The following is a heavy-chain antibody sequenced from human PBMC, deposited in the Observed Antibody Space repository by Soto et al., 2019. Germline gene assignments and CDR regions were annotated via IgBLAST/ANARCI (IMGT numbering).Heavy chain of an antibody. CDR2: IKSKTDGGAT. J-gene: IGHJ4*02. V-gene: IGHV3-15*01. CDR1: GFSFTSAW. CDR3: ATDSFGPYFDISGYYPLEF. D-gene: IGHD3-22*01. Sequence: EVQLVESGGGLVKPGGSLRLSCAASGFSFTSAWMSWVRQAPGKGLEWVGRIKSKTDGGATDYAAHVNGRFTISRGDATDMLFLQMNSLKTEDAAVYHCATDSFGPYFDISGYYPLEFWGQGTLVTVSS.